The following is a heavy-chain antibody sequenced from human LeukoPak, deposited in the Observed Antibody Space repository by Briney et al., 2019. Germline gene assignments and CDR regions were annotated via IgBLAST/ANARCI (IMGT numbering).Heavy chain of an antibody. CDR2: ISYDGSNK. D-gene: IGHD3-9*01. CDR3: ARDRATYDILTPNYYYYYGMDV. V-gene: IGHV3-30-3*01. J-gene: IGHJ6*02. Sequence: GGSLRLSCAASGFTFSSYAMHWVRQAPGKGLEWVAVISYDGSNKYYADSVKGRFTISRDNSKNTLYLQMNSLRAEDTAVYYCARDRATYDILTPNYYYYYGMDVWGQGTTVTVSS. CDR1: GFTFSSYA.